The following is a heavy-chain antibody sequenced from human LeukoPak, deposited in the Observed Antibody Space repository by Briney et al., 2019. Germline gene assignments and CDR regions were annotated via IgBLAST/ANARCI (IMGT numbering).Heavy chain of an antibody. D-gene: IGHD2-2*02. V-gene: IGHV3-7*01. CDR3: ARRLYCSSDTCYTGPDAFDL. J-gene: IGHJ3*01. Sequence: PGGSLRLSCAASGFTFNSYWMSWVRQPPGKGLEWVANIKQDGSEEYYVDSVKGRFTISRDNAKNPLILQMNSLRAEDTAVYYCARRLYCSSDTCYTGPDAFDLWGQGTMVTVSS. CDR1: GFTFNSYW. CDR2: IKQDGSEE.